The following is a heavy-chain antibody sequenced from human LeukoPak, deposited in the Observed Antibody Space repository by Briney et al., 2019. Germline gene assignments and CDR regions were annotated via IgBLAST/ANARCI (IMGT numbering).Heavy chain of an antibody. Sequence: VKVSCKASGYTFTSYGISWVRQAPGQGLEWMGWISAYNGNTNYAQKLQGRVTMTTDTSTSTAYMELRSQRSDDTAVYYCARGLKQQLVLMPGYWGQGTLVTVSS. V-gene: IGHV1-18*01. D-gene: IGHD6-13*01. CDR1: GYTFTSYG. J-gene: IGHJ4*02. CDR3: ARGLKQQLVLMPGY. CDR2: ISAYNGNT.